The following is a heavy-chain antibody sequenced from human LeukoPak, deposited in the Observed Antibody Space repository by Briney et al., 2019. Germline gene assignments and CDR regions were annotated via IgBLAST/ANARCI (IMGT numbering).Heavy chain of an antibody. CDR2: ISGDTGST. J-gene: IGHJ3*02. CDR3: ARQGIYGSGSYYRDAFDM. D-gene: IGHD3-10*01. V-gene: IGHV3-43*02. CDR1: GFTFDDYA. Sequence: GGSLRLSCAASGFTFDDYAMYWVRQAPGKGLEWVSLISGDTGSTYYADSVKGRFTISRDNSKNTLYLQMNSLRAEDTAVYYCARQGIYGSGSYYRDAFDMWGQGTMVTVSS.